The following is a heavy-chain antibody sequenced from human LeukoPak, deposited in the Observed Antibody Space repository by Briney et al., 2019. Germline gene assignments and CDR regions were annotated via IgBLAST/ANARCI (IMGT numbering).Heavy chain of an antibody. J-gene: IGHJ4*02. Sequence: PGGSLRLSCAASGFTFSSYAMSWVRQAPGKGLEWVSAISGSGGSTYYADSVKGRFTISRDNSKNTLYLQMNSLRAEDTAVYYCAKDGVYDSSGYYYASTLEYYFDYWGQGTLVTVSS. CDR3: AKDGVYDSSGYYYASTLEYYFDY. CDR2: ISGSGGST. D-gene: IGHD3-22*01. V-gene: IGHV3-23*01. CDR1: GFTFSSYA.